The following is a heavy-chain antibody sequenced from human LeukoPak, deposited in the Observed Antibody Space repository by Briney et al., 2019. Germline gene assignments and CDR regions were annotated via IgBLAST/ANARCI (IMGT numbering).Heavy chain of an antibody. V-gene: IGHV1-2*06. CDR3: ARDHIPYGSGSYGY. J-gene: IGHJ4*02. D-gene: IGHD3-10*01. Sequence: ASVKGSCKASGYTFTGYYMHWVRQAPGQGLEWMGRINPNSGGTNYAQKFQGRVTMTRDTSISTAYMELSRLRSDDTAVYYCARDHIPYGSGSYGYWGQGTLVTVSS. CDR2: INPNSGGT. CDR1: GYTFTGYY.